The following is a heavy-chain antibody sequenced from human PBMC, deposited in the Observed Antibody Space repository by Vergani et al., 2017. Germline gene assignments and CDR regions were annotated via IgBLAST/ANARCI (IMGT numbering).Heavy chain of an antibody. J-gene: IGHJ6*02. CDR1: GFTFSSYA. V-gene: IGHV3-23*01. CDR3: AKAYYDSSGYYPYYYGMDV. CDR2: ISGSGGST. D-gene: IGHD3-22*01. Sequence: EVQLLESGGGLVQPGGSLRLSCAASGFTFSSYAMSWVRQAPGKGLEWVSAISGSGGSTYYADSVKGRFTISRDNSKNTLYLQMNSLRAEDTAVYYCAKAYYDSSGYYPYYYGMDVWGQGTTATVSS.